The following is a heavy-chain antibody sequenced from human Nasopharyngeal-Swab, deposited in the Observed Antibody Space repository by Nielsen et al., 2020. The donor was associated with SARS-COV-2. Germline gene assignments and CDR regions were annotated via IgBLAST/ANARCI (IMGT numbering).Heavy chain of an antibody. CDR1: GFISSSFA. CDR3: AKSGSGTYYNWFDP. V-gene: IGHV3-23*01. Sequence: GGCLRLTCAACGFISSSFALSWARQAPGKGLEWVSAISGSGGSTYYADSVKGRFTISRDNSKNTLYLQMNSLRAEDTAVYYCAKSGSGTYYNWFDPWGQGTLVTVSS. J-gene: IGHJ5*02. D-gene: IGHD3-10*01. CDR2: ISGSGGST.